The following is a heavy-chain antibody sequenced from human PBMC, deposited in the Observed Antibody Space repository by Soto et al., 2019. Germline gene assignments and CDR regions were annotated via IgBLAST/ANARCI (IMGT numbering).Heavy chain of an antibody. Sequence: DVKLVESGGGMVQPGDSLRLSCEVYGFIFSMYSMSWIRQTPGKGLEWVAKIPQDGVDGHYADAVKGRFTISRDNGKNSLYLQMNNLRAEDTAVYYCARDHLILPAHDFFYGSDVWGRGATVTVSS. CDR2: IPQDGVDG. V-gene: IGHV3-7*03. CDR1: GFIFSMYS. CDR3: ARDHLILPAHDFFYGSDV. D-gene: IGHD2-21*02. J-gene: IGHJ6*02.